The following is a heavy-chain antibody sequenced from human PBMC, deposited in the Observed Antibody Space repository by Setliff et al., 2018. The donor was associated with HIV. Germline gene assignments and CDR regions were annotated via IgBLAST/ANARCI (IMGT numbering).Heavy chain of an antibody. CDR2: VSSRGDT. CDR1: DSGTYY. CDR3: ARAAAGNTGPFDL. V-gene: IGHV4-4*07. J-gene: IGHJ4*02. Sequence: ETLSLTCTVSDSGTYYWSWIRQPAGKGLEWIGRVSSRGDTNYNPSLKSRVTMSVDTSKNQFSLKLTSVTASDTAVYYCARAAAGNTGPFDLWGQGSPVIVSS. D-gene: IGHD4-17*01.